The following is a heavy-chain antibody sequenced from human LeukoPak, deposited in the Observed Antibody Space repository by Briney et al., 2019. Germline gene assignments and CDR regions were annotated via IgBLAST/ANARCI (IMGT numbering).Heavy chain of an antibody. CDR2: ISGSGGST. Sequence: GGSLRLSCAASGFTFSSYAMSWVRQAPGKGLEWVSSISGSGGSTYYADSVKGRFTISRDNSKNTLYLQMNSLRAEDTAVYYCAKDWYYDFWSGYSNWGQGTLVTVSS. J-gene: IGHJ4*02. V-gene: IGHV3-23*01. CDR1: GFTFSSYA. D-gene: IGHD3-3*01. CDR3: AKDWYYDFWSGYSN.